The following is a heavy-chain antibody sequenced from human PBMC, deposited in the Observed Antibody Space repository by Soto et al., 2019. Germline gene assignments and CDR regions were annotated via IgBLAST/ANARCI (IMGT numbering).Heavy chain of an antibody. J-gene: IGHJ3*02. D-gene: IGHD1-26*01. CDR2: INHNVNN. Sequence: PSETLSLTCVVSGGSFSTYYYSWIRQSPGKGLEWIGEINHNVNNNYSPSLKSRVTMSLDTSKNQFSLKLTSVTAADTAVYYCARGGSNDRRVAFDIWGQGTMVPVS. V-gene: IGHV4-34*01. CDR1: GGSFSTYY. CDR3: ARGGSNDRRVAFDI.